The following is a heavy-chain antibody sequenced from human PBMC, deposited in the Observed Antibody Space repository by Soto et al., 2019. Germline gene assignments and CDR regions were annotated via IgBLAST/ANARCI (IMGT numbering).Heavy chain of an antibody. Sequence: QVQLVQSGAEVKKPGASVKVSCKASGYTFTSYGISWVRQAPGQGLEWMGWISAYNGNTNYAQKLQGRVTMTTDTSTSTAYMELRSLGSDDTAVYYCARSTHYYDSSGYPGAFDIWGQGTMVTVSS. V-gene: IGHV1-18*01. J-gene: IGHJ3*02. CDR2: ISAYNGNT. CDR3: ARSTHYYDSSGYPGAFDI. D-gene: IGHD3-22*01. CDR1: GYTFTSYG.